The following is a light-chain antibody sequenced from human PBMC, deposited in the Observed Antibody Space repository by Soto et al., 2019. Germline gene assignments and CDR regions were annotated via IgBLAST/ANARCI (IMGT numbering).Light chain of an antibody. CDR1: SSDVGGYNY. Sequence: QSALTQPASMSGSPGQSITISCTGTSSDVGGYNYVSWYQQHPGKAPKLMIYEVSTRPSGVSNRFSGSKSGNTASLTISGLQAEDEADYYCSSYTSSSTLVVFGGGTKLTVL. CDR3: SSYTSSSTLVV. J-gene: IGLJ2*01. CDR2: EVS. V-gene: IGLV2-14*01.